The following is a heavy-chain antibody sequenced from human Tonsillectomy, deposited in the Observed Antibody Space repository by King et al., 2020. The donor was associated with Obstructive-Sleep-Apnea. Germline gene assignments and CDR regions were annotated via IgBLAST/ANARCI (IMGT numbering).Heavy chain of an antibody. CDR2: ITSSSNTI. J-gene: IGHJ4*02. CDR3: ARDSGDSGYDSRPI. V-gene: IGHV3-48*04. D-gene: IGHD5-12*01. Sequence: VQLVESGGGLVQPGGSLRLSCAASGFTFSSYSMNWVRQAPGKGLEWVSYITSSSNTIYYADSVRGRFTISRANAKNSLYLQMNSLRAEDTAVYYCARDSGDSGYDSRPIWGQGILVTVSS. CDR1: GFTFSSYS.